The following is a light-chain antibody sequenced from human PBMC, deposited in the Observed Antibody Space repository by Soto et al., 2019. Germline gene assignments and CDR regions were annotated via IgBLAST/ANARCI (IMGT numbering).Light chain of an antibody. Sequence: QSALTQPASVSGSPGQSITIPCTGASSDVGGHNYVSWYQQHPGKVPKLMIYEVSNRPSGVSNRFSGSKSGNTASLTISGLQAEDEADYYCSSFASSSSTLVFGGGTKLTVL. CDR1: SSDVGGHNY. V-gene: IGLV2-14*01. CDR3: SSFASSSSTLV. J-gene: IGLJ2*01. CDR2: EVS.